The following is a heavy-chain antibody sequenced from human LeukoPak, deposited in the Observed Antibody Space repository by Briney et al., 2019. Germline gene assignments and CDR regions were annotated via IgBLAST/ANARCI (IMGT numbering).Heavy chain of an antibody. V-gene: IGHV3-7*01. CDR3: ARDLGYYDYVWGSYRYRDLFDY. D-gene: IGHD3-16*02. Sequence: GSLRLSCAASGFTFSSYWMSWVRQAPGKGLEWVANIKQDGSEKYYVDSVKGRFTISRDNAKNSLYLQMNSLRAEDTAVYYCARDLGYYDYVWGSYRYRDLFDYWGQGTLVTVSS. CDR2: IKQDGSEK. J-gene: IGHJ4*02. CDR1: GFTFSSYW.